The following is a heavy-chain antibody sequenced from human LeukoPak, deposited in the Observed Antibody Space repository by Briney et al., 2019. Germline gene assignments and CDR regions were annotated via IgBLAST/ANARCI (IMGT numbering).Heavy chain of an antibody. CDR1: GFTFSSYS. CDR3: ARVYGSGRPSSYFGY. V-gene: IGHV3-21*01. D-gene: IGHD3-10*01. Sequence: GGSLRLSCAASGFTFSSYSMNWVRQAPGKGLEWVSSISSSSSYIYYADSVKGRFTISRDNAKNSLYPQMNSLRAEDTAVYYCARVYGSGRPSSYFGYWGQGTLVTVSS. J-gene: IGHJ4*02. CDR2: ISSSSSYI.